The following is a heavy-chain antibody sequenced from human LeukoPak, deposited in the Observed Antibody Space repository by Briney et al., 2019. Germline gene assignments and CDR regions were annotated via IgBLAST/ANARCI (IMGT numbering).Heavy chain of an antibody. D-gene: IGHD1-1*01. CDR2: MSYDGSRK. CDR1: GFTFSAYG. CDR3: ASGRTTGGSSEFDY. Sequence: PGGSLRLSCAASGFTFSAYGMKWVSQAPGKGLEWVASMSYDGSRKYYTDSVKGRFTISRDNSKNTLYLQMNSLRAEDTAVYYCASGRTTGGSSEFDYWGQGTLVTVSS. J-gene: IGHJ4*02. V-gene: IGHV3-30*03.